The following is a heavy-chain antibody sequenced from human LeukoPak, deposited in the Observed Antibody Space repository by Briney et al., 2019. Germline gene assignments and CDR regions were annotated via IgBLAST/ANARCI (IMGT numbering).Heavy chain of an antibody. CDR1: GFTVSSNY. CDR3: ARDRTLPNYDILTGYFH. Sequence: PGGSLRLSCAASGFTVSSNYMSWVRQAPWKGLEWVSVIYSGGSTYYADSVKGRFTISRDNSKNTLYLQMNSLRAEDTAVYYCARDRTLPNYDILTGYFHWGQGTLVTVSS. V-gene: IGHV3-66*01. J-gene: IGHJ4*02. D-gene: IGHD3-9*01. CDR2: IYSGGST.